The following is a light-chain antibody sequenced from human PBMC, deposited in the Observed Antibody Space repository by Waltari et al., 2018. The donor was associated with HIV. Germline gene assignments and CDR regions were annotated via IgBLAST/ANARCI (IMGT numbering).Light chain of an antibody. CDR2: AAS. CDR3: LXXNSYPYT. CDR1: QDIRND. J-gene: IGKJ2*01. Sequence: DIQMTQSPSSLSTSVGDRVTITCRASQDIRNDVGWFQQRPGKAPKRLIYAASSLQTGVPSRFSGSGSGTEFTLTISSLQPEDFATYYCLXXNSYPYTFXQGTKLEIK. V-gene: IGKV1-17*01.